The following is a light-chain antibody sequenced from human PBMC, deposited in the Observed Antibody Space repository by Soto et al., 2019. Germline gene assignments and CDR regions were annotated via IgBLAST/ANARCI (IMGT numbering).Light chain of an antibody. J-gene: IGKJ2*01. CDR1: QSVSSN. CDR2: GAS. V-gene: IGKV3-15*01. CDR3: QQYNNWPPGHT. Sequence: EIVMTQSPATLSVSPGERDTLSCRASQSVSSNLAWYQQKPGQAPRLLIYGASTRATGIPARFSGSGSGTEFTLTISSLQSEDFAVYYCQQYNNWPPGHTFGQGTKLEIK.